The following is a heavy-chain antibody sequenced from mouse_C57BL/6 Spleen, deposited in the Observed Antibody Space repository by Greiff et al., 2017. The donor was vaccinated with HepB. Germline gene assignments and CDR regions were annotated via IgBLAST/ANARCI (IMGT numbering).Heavy chain of an antibody. CDR2: ISNGGGST. V-gene: IGHV5-12*01. J-gene: IGHJ1*03. Sequence: DVHLVESGGGLVQPGGSLKLSRAASGFTFSDYYMYWVRQTPEKRLEWVAYISNGGGSTYYPDTVKGRFTISRDNAKNTPYLQMSRLKSEDTAMYYCARHSYYGENWYFDVWGTGTTVTVSS. CDR1: GFTFSDYY. CDR3: ARHSYYGENWYFDV. D-gene: IGHD1-1*01.